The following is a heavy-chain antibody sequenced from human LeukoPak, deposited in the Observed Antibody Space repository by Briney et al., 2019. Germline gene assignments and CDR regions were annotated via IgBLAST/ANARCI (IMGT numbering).Heavy chain of an antibody. Sequence: GRSLRLSCAASGSTFSSYAMHWVRQAPGKGLEWVAVISYDGSNKYYADSVKGRFTISRGNSKNTLYLQMNSLRAEDTAVYYCAREGYYDSGGYNYWGQGTLVTVSS. V-gene: IGHV3-30-3*01. D-gene: IGHD3-22*01. CDR2: ISYDGSNK. CDR3: AREGYYDSGGYNY. CDR1: GSTFSSYA. J-gene: IGHJ4*02.